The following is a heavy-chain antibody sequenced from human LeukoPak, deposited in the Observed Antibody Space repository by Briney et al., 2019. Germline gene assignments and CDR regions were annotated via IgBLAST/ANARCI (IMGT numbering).Heavy chain of an antibody. V-gene: IGHV4-4*07. CDR1: GGSISDYY. Sequence: SETLSLTCTVSGGSISDYYWSWIRQPAGEGLEWIGRIYSRGNTNYNPSLKSRVTMSVDLSKNQFSLKLSSVTAADTAVYYCAGQRGYSSGAYYYGMDVWGQGTTVTVSS. CDR2: IYSRGNT. J-gene: IGHJ6*02. CDR3: AGQRGYSSGAYYYGMDV. D-gene: IGHD5-18*01.